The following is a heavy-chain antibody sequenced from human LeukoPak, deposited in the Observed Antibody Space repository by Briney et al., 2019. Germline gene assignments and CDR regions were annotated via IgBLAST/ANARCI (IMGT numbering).Heavy chain of an antibody. J-gene: IGHJ4*02. CDR3: ATFYSSGYYYVY. Sequence: GASVKVSCKASGGSFSSYGFSWVRQSPGQGLECMGGIMPTFDTANYAQKFQGRVTITMDESTSTSYIELRSLRSEDTAVYYCATFYSSGYYYVYWGQGTLVTVSS. CDR1: GGSFSSYG. CDR2: IMPTFDTA. V-gene: IGHV1-69*05. D-gene: IGHD3-22*01.